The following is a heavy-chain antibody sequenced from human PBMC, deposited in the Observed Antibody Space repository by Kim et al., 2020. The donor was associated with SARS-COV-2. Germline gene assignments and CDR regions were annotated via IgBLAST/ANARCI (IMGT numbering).Heavy chain of an antibody. J-gene: IGHJ4*02. CDR1: GGTFSSYA. CDR2: IIPIFGTA. D-gene: IGHD6-19*01. V-gene: IGHV1-69*13. CDR3: AIYSSGGIFYFDY. Sequence: SVKVSCKASGGTFSSYAISWVRQAPGQGLEWMGGIIPIFGTANYAQKFQGRVTITADESTSTAYMELSSLRSEDTAVYYCAIYSSGGIFYFDYGGQGTLVTVSS.